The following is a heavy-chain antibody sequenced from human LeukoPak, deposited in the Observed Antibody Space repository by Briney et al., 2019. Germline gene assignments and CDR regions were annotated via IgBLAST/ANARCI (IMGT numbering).Heavy chain of an antibody. CDR2: ISSSSSYI. D-gene: IGHD4-17*01. Sequence: KAGGSLRLSCAASGFTFSSYSTNWVRQAPGKGLEWVSSISSSSSYINYADSVKGRFTISRDNAKNSLYLQMNSLRAEDTAVYYCARATDGDYVPYWGQGTLVTVSS. CDR1: GFTFSSYS. J-gene: IGHJ4*02. V-gene: IGHV3-21*01. CDR3: ARATDGDYVPY.